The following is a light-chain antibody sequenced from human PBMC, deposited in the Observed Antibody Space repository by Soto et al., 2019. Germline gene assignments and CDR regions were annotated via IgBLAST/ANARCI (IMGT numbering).Light chain of an antibody. CDR1: QNIYSN. V-gene: IGKV3-15*01. CDR2: RAS. J-gene: IGKJ1*01. CDR3: LQYHNLWA. Sequence: IVMTQSPATLSVSPGERATFSFRASQNIYSNIAWYQQRPGQAPRLLIYRASTRATGVPARFSGSGSGTEFTLTISSLQSEDFAVYSCLQYHNLWAFCQGTKVDIK.